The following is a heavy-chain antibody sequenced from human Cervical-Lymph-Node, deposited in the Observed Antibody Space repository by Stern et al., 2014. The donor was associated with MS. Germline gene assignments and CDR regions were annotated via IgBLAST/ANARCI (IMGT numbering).Heavy chain of an antibody. CDR2: IKEDGSET. D-gene: IGHD2-15*01. CDR3: ARGSDT. V-gene: IGHV3-7*01. Sequence: EVQLVASGGGLVQPGGSLRLSCAASGFTFGSYWMNWVRQAPGKGLEWVANIKEDGSETYYVDSVKGRFAISRDNAKNSLYLQMNSLRAEDTAVYYCARGSDTWGRGTLVTVSS. J-gene: IGHJ5*02. CDR1: GFTFGSYW.